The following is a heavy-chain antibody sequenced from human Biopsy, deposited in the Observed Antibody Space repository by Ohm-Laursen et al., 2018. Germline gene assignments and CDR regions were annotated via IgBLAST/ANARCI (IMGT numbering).Heavy chain of an antibody. CDR2: ISSSNDNT. V-gene: IGHV1-18*01. CDR3: ARDFFDSSGYFYYYNGVDL. J-gene: IGHJ6*02. CDR1: GFIFTSYG. Sequence: GSSVKVSCKASGFIFTSYGLSWVRQAPGQGLEWMGWISSSNDNTNYAQKFQGRVTMTADTSTSTAYMELRSLRSDDTAVHYCARDFFDSSGYFYYYNGVDLWGQGTTVTVSS. D-gene: IGHD3-22*01.